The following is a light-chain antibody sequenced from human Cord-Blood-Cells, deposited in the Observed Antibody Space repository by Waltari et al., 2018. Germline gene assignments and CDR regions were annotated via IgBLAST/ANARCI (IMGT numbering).Light chain of an antibody. CDR2: DVS. Sequence: QSALTQPASVSGSPGQSITISCTGTSSDVVGYNYVSWYQQHPGKAPTLMIYDVSKRPSGVSNRFSGSKSGNTASLTISGLQAEDEADYYCSSYTSSSTYVFGTGTKVTVL. J-gene: IGLJ1*01. V-gene: IGLV2-14*01. CDR1: SSDVVGYNY. CDR3: SSYTSSSTYV.